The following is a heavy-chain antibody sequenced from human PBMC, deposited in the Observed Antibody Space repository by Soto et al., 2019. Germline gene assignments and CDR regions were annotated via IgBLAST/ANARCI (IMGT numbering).Heavy chain of an antibody. V-gene: IGHV4-34*01. D-gene: IGHD2-2*01. CDR1: GGSFSGYY. Sequence: SETLSLTCVVYGGSFSGYYWSWVRQSPGKGLEWIGGINHRGSTNYNPSLESRVTISVDTSKNQFSLKLPSVTAADTAMYYCARDGFCTSTTCRVGNWFDPWGQGXLVTVYS. CDR3: ARDGFCTSTTCRVGNWFDP. CDR2: INHRGST. J-gene: IGHJ5*02.